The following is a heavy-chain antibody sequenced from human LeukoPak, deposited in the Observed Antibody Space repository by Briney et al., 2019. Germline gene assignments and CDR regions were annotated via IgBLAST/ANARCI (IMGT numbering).Heavy chain of an antibody. CDR3: ASSRGAADRRDNWFDL. V-gene: IGHV4-59*01. Sequence: SETLSLTCTVSGGSIRSYYWSWIRQPPGKGLEWIGYVFYSGSTNYSPSLKSRVTISVDTTKNQFSLNLRSVTAADTAVYYCASSRGAADRRDNWFDLGGQGTVVIVSA. J-gene: IGHJ5*02. CDR2: VFYSGST. CDR1: GGSIRSYY. D-gene: IGHD6-13*01.